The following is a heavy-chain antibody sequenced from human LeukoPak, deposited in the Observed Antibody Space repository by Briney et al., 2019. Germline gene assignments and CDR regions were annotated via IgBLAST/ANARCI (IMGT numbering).Heavy chain of an antibody. Sequence: SETLSLTCTVSGGSISSSSYYWGWIRQPPGKGLEWIGSIYYRGSTYYNPSLKSRVTISVDTSKNQFSLKLSSVTAADTAVYYCASSLRYVIVVVISEAFDIWGQGTMVTVSS. CDR2: IYYRGST. CDR1: GGSISSSSYY. V-gene: IGHV4-39*01. CDR3: ASSLRYVIVVVISEAFDI. J-gene: IGHJ3*02. D-gene: IGHD3-22*01.